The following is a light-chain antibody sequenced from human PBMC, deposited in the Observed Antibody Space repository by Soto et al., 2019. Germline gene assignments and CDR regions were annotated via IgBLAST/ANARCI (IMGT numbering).Light chain of an antibody. CDR3: QSYDSSLNGWV. V-gene: IGLV1-40*01. Sequence: QSVLTQPPSVSGAPGQRVTISCTRSSSNIGAAYDVNWYQQLPGTAPRLLMFATNSRPSGVPDRFSGFKYGTSASLAITKVQAEDEADYYCQSYDSSLNGWVFGGGTKLTVL. J-gene: IGLJ3*02. CDR2: ATN. CDR1: SSNIGAAYD.